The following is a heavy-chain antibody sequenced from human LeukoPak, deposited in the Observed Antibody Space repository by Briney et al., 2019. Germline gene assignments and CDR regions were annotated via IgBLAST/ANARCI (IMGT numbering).Heavy chain of an antibody. Sequence: GGSLRLSCAASGFTFRSYSMNWVRQAPGKGLEWVSAIDPSSTYIYYADSVKGRFTISRDNAENSLYLQMNSLRVEDTAVYYCASYCSGGSCYSDSFDYWGQGTLVTVSS. J-gene: IGHJ4*02. CDR3: ASYCSGGSCYSDSFDY. CDR2: IDPSSTYI. CDR1: GFTFRSYS. D-gene: IGHD2-15*01. V-gene: IGHV3-21*01.